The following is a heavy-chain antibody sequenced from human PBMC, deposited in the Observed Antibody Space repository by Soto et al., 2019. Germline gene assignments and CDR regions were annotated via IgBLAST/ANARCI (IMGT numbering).Heavy chain of an antibody. CDR1: GYSFSSYA. V-gene: IGHV1-3*05. Sequence: QVQLVQSGAEEKKPGASVKVSCKASGYSFSSYAIHLVRQAPGQGLEWMGWINAGNGNTKYSRKFQGRLTITSDTSASTAYMELNSLRSEDTAVYYCARVDGTYWGQGTLVTVSS. D-gene: IGHD1-26*01. J-gene: IGHJ4*02. CDR2: INAGNGNT. CDR3: ARVDGTY.